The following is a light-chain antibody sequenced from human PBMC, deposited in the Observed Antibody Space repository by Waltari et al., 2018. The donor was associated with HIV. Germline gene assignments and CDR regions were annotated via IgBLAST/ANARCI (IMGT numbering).Light chain of an antibody. J-gene: IGLJ3*02. V-gene: IGLV5-45*01. CDR2: YKSDSDR. Sequence: QAVLTQPASLSASPGTSASLTFSLRSGINFDTYRIYWYQQKPCSPHQYLLNYKSDSDRHQGSGAPSRFAGSKDASANAWILLISVLQSEDEDDYYCMIWHSSAWVFGGGTKLTVL. CDR3: MIWHSSAWV. CDR1: SGINFDTYR.